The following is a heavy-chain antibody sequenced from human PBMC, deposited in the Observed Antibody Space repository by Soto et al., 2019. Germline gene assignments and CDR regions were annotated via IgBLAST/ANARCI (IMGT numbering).Heavy chain of an antibody. J-gene: IGHJ4*02. CDR1: GYTFTSYG. CDR2: ISAYNGNT. V-gene: IGHV1-18*01. Sequence: ASVKVSCKASGYTFTSYGISWVRQAPGQGLEWMGWISAYNGNTNYAQKLQGRVTMTTDTSTSTVYMELRSLRSDDTAVYYCARDPFAVTTYPLTFDYWGQGTLVTVSS. CDR3: ARDPFAVTTYPLTFDY. D-gene: IGHD4-17*01.